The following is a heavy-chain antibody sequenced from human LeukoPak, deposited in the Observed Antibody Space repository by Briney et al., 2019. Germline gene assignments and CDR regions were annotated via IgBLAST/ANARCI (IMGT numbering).Heavy chain of an antibody. Sequence: SQTLSLTCTVSGGSISSGGYWSWIRQHPGKGLEWIGYIYYSGSTYYNPSLKSRVTISVDTSKNQFSLKLSSVTAADTAVYYCASRNYYDSSGYPRFDYWGQGTLVTVSS. CDR3: ASRNYYDSSGYPRFDY. V-gene: IGHV4-31*03. D-gene: IGHD3-22*01. CDR2: IYYSGST. CDR1: GGSISSGGY. J-gene: IGHJ4*02.